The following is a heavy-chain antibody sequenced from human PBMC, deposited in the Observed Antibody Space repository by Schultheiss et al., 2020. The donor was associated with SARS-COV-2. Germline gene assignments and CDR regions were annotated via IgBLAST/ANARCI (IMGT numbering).Heavy chain of an antibody. CDR2: IYPDDSDT. D-gene: IGHD6-19*01. CDR1: GYSFPGYW. Sequence: GESLKISCEGSGYSFPGYWIGWVRQMPEKGLEWMGIIYPDDSDTRYSPSFQGQVTISADKSTSTAYLQWSSLKASDTAMYYCAGHESGWFNWFDPWGQGTLVTVSS. V-gene: IGHV5-51*01. J-gene: IGHJ5*02. CDR3: AGHESGWFNWFDP.